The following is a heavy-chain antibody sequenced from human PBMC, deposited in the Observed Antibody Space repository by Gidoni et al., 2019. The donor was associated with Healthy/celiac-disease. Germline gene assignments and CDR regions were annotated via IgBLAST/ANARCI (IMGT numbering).Heavy chain of an antibody. CDR1: GCPVSSNY. Sequence: EVRLVESGGGLVQPGGSLRLSCAASGCPVSSNYMSGVRQAPGKGLEWVSVISSGGSTYYADSVKSRFPISRDTSKNTLELQMISLRAEDTAVYYCAREQGYGCNSVSYQLDYWGQGTLVTGSS. V-gene: IGHV3-66*01. J-gene: IGHJ4*02. CDR2: ISSGGST. D-gene: IGHD5-12*01. CDR3: AREQGYGCNSVSYQLDY.